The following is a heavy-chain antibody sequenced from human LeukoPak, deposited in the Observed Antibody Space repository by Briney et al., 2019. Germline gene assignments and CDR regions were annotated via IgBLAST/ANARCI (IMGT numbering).Heavy chain of an antibody. CDR1: GGSFSGYY. D-gene: IGHD3-10*01. V-gene: IGHV4-34*01. Sequence: SETLSLTCAVYGGSFSGYYWSWIRQPPGKGLEWIGEINHSGSTNYNPSLKSRVTISVDTSKNQFSLKLSSVTAADTAVYYCARALGGSRFGELRYFDYWGQGNLVTVST. J-gene: IGHJ4*02. CDR3: ARALGGSRFGELRYFDY. CDR2: INHSGST.